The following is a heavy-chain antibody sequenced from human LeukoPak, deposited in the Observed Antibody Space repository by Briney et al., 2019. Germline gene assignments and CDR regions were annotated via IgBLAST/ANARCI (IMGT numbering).Heavy chain of an antibody. D-gene: IGHD5-24*01. V-gene: IGHV4-59*01. Sequence: PWATLSLTGTASVASISTDFRNWIRPPPGKGLEWIGFIYYSGTTNYTPSLKSRFTMSVDKSKNQFSLQLSSVTAADTAVYYCASLGLEMATYLGGQAFDIWGQGTMVTVSS. CDR1: VASISTDF. CDR3: ASLGLEMATYLGGQAFDI. J-gene: IGHJ3*02. CDR2: IYYSGTT.